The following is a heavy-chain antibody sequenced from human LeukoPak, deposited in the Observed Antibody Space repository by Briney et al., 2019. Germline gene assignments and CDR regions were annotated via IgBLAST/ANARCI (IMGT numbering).Heavy chain of an antibody. CDR1: GYTFTSYG. J-gene: IGHJ3*02. CDR3: ARQNLRDSDAFDI. V-gene: IGHV1-18*01. Sequence: ASVKVSCKASGYTFTSYGTNWVRQAPGQGLEWRGWISAYDDNTNYAQKLQDRITMTTDTSTSTAYMELRSLRSDDTAVYYCARQNLRDSDAFDIWGQGTMVTVSS. CDR2: ISAYDDNT. D-gene: IGHD2/OR15-2a*01.